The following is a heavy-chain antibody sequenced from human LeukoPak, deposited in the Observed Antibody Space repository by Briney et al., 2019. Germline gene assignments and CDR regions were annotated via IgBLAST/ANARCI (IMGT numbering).Heavy chain of an antibody. CDR2: IRYNGSNK. J-gene: IGHJ4*02. CDR1: GFTFSSYG. V-gene: IGHV3-30*02. D-gene: IGHD2-15*01. Sequence: GGSLRLSCAASGFTFSSYGMHWGRQAPGKGVEWVAFIRYNGSNKYYADSVKGRFTISRDNSKNKLYLQMNSLRAEDTAVYYCAKRGYGCSGGSCYFDYWGQGTLVTVSS. CDR3: AKRGYGCSGGSCYFDY.